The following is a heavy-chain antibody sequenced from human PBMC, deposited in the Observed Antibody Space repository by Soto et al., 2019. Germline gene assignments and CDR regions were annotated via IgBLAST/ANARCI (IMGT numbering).Heavy chain of an antibody. CDR1: GGSFSGYY. J-gene: IGHJ6*03. D-gene: IGHD3-9*01. CDR2: INHSGSS. V-gene: IGHV4-34*01. CDR3: ARGQFDIVTGPSKRYMDV. Sequence: LETLSLTCAVFGGSFSGYYWSRIRQPPGKGLEWIGEINHSGSSNYNPSLTSRVTISVDPSKKQFSLKLSAVTAAETAVYYCARGQFDIVTGPSKRYMDVWGKGTTXTVSS.